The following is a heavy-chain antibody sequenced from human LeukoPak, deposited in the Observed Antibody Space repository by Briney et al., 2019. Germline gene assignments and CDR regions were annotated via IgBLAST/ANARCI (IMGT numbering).Heavy chain of an antibody. CDR1: GFTFSSYA. J-gene: IGHJ6*02. CDR3: ARDQGYSSGWYGYYYYYGMDV. CDR2: ISYDGSNK. V-gene: IGHV3-30-3*01. D-gene: IGHD6-19*01. Sequence: GGSLRLSCAASGFTFSSYAMHWVRQAPGKGLEWVAVISYDGSNKYYADSVKGRFTISRDNSKNTLYLQMNSLRAEDTAVYYCARDQGYSSGWYGYYYYYGMDVWGQGTTVTVSS.